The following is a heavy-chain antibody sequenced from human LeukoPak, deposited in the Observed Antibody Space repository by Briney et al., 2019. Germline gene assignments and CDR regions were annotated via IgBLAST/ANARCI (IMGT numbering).Heavy chain of an antibody. CDR2: ISTSVSTI. J-gene: IGHJ4*02. V-gene: IGHV3-11*04. Sequence: GGALRLSCAASGFSFTDYYMSWIRQAPGKGLEWGSYISTSVSTIYYADSVEGRFTISRDNAQNSLYLQMSSLRAEDTAVYYCAREAVAGTGFDFWGQGTLVTVSS. CDR1: GFSFTDYY. CDR3: AREAVAGTGFDF. D-gene: IGHD6-19*01.